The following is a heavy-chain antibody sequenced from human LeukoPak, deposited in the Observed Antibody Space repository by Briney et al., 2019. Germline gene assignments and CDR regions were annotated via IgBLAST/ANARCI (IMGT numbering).Heavy chain of an antibody. J-gene: IGHJ4*02. CDR2: ISSSSSYI. CDR3: ARDGGYSSSWWSY. CDR1: GFTFSSYS. D-gene: IGHD6-13*01. V-gene: IGHV3-21*01. Sequence: RGSLRLSCAASGFTFSSYSMNWVRQAPGKGLEWVSSISSSSSYIYYADSVKGRFTISRDNAKNSLYLQMNSLRAEDTAVYCCARDGGYSSSWWSYWGQGTLVTVSS.